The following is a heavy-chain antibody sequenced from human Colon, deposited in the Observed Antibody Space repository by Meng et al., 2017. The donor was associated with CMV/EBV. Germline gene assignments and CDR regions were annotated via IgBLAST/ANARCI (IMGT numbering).Heavy chain of an antibody. CDR2: ISWNNGIK. V-gene: IGHV3-9*01. CDR1: GFKFEDFA. Sequence: SLKISCAASGFKFEDFAFYWVRQAPGKGLEWVSGISWNNGIKEYAQSVKGRFTISRDNAKNTLYLQMNSLRAEDTAVYYCAKDTRYTSSWTGLVDYWGQGTLVPVSS. J-gene: IGHJ4*02. D-gene: IGHD6-13*01. CDR3: AKDTRYTSSWTGLVDY.